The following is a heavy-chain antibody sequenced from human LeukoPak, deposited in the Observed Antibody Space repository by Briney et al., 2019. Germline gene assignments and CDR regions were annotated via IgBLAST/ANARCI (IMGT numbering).Heavy chain of an antibody. V-gene: IGHV3-30*03. Sequence: GRSLRLSCAASGFTFSSYGMHWVRQAPGKGLEWVAVISYDGSNKYYADSVKGRFTISRDNSKNTLYLQMNSLRAEDTAVYYCAREPTSGREPTSGRPLDYWGQGTLVTVSS. CDR3: AREPTSGREPTSGRPLDY. CDR2: ISYDGSNK. CDR1: GFTFSSYG. D-gene: IGHD5-12*01. J-gene: IGHJ4*02.